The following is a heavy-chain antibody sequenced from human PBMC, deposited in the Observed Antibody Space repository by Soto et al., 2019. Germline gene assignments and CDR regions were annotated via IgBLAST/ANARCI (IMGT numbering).Heavy chain of an antibody. CDR3: ARLRTIAAAGTTLWFDP. CDR1: GGSISSGGYY. CDR2: IYYSGST. V-gene: IGHV4-61*08. D-gene: IGHD6-13*01. Sequence: PSETLSLTCTVSGGSISSGGYYWSWIRQHPGKGLEWIGYIYYSGSTNYNPSLKSRVTISVDTSKNQFSLKLSSVTAADTAVYYCARLRTIAAAGTTLWFDPWGQGTLVTVSS. J-gene: IGHJ5*02.